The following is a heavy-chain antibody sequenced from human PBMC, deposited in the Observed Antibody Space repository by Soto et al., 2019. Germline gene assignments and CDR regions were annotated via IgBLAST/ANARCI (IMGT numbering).Heavy chain of an antibody. D-gene: IGHD6-13*01. CDR3: AREYSRSSSFDY. J-gene: IGHJ4*02. CDR2: IYYSGST. V-gene: IGHV4-61*01. Sequence: ESLSLSGPVSGVSVSSGSYYGSWIRQPPGKGLEWIGYIYYSGSTNYNPSLKSRVTISVDTSKNQFSLTLSSVTAADTAVYYCAREYSRSSSFDYWGQGTLVTVYS. CDR1: GVSVSSGSYY.